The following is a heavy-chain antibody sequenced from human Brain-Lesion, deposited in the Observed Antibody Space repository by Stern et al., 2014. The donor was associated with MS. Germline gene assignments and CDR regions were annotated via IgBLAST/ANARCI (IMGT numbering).Heavy chain of an antibody. CDR3: ARGERWFDS. V-gene: IGHV3-74*02. CDR1: GFTFSNYW. D-gene: IGHD3-10*01. Sequence: EMQLVESGGGFVQPGGSLRLSCAASGFTFSNYWMHWVRQAPGKGLVWVSRVNNDGRRTSYADSVEGRFTMSRDNAKNTLYLQMNSLRVEDTAIYYCARGERWFDSWGQGTLVTVSS. J-gene: IGHJ5*01. CDR2: VNNDGRRT.